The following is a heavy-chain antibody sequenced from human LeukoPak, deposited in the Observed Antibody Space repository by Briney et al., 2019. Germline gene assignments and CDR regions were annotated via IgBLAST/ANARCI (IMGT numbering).Heavy chain of an antibody. CDR2: ISAYNGNT. Sequence: ASVKVSCKASGYTFTSYVISWVRQAPGQGLEWMGWISAYNGNTNYAQKLHGRVTMTTDTSTMTAYMDLRRVRSDDAAVYYCARVEGTFVGNYWGQGTLVTVSS. D-gene: IGHD2-15*01. J-gene: IGHJ4*02. CDR3: ARVEGTFVGNY. CDR1: GYTFTSYV. V-gene: IGHV1-18*01.